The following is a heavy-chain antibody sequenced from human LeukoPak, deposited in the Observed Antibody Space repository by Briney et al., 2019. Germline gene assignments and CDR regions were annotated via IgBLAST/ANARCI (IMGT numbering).Heavy chain of an antibody. J-gene: IGHJ5*02. V-gene: IGHV4-34*01. D-gene: IGHD5-18*01. CDR2: INHSGST. CDR3: ARARRGYSYGSVGVALLTNWFDP. Sequence: MSSETLSLTCAVYGGSFSGYYWSWIRQPPGKGLEWIGEINHSGSTNYNPSLKSRATISVDTTKNQFSLKPSSVTAADTAVYYCARARRGYSYGSVGVALLTNWFDPWGQGTLVTVSS. CDR1: GGSFSGYY.